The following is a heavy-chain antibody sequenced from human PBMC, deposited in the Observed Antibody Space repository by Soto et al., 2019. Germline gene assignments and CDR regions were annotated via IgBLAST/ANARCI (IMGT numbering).Heavy chain of an antibody. CDR1: GYTFTSYR. CDR2: ISAYNGNT. V-gene: IGHV1-18*01. CDR3: ARVGGTMVRGVIITLPTPEDYYMDV. Sequence: GASVKVSCKASGYTFTSYRISWVRQAPGQGLEWMGWISAYNGNTNYAQKLQGRVTMTTDTSTSTAYMELRSLRSDDTAVYYCARVGGTMVRGVIITLPTPEDYYMDVWGKGTTVTVSS. J-gene: IGHJ6*03. D-gene: IGHD3-10*01.